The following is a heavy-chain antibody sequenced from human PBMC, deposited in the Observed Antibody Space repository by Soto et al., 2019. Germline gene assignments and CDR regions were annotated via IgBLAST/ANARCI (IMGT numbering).Heavy chain of an antibody. D-gene: IGHD6-13*01. CDR1: GFTFSSYA. V-gene: IGHV3-23*01. Sequence: GGSLRLSCAASGFTFSSYAMSWVRQAPGKGLEWVSAISGSGGSTYYADSVKGRFTISRDNSKNTLYLQMNSLRAEDTAVYYCARVSAAGYYYYYGMDVWGQGTTVTVSS. CDR2: ISGSGGST. CDR3: ARVSAAGYYYYYGMDV. J-gene: IGHJ6*02.